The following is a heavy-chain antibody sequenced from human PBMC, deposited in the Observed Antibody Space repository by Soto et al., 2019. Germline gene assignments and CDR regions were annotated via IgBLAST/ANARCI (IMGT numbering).Heavy chain of an antibody. D-gene: IGHD2-8*01. V-gene: IGHV3-48*02. CDR1: GFTFSSYS. CDR2: ISNSGRTI. J-gene: IGHJ4*02. Sequence: VQLVESGGGLVQPGGSLRVSCAASGFTFSSYSMNWVRQAPGKGLEWVSYISNSGRTIDYADSVKGRFTISRDNAKNSLYLQMNSLRDEDTAVYYCAKTRGYTYGDSDYWGQGTLVTVSS. CDR3: AKTRGYTYGDSDY.